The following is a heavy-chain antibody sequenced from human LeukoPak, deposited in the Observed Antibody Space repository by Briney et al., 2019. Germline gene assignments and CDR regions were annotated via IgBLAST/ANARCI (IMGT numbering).Heavy chain of an antibody. CDR3: ARRMTGIAVAGILGWFDP. Sequence: SETLSLTCTVSGGSISSYYWGWIRQPPGKGLEWIGYIYYSGSTNYNPSLKSRVTISVDTSKNQFSLKLSSVTAADTAVYYCARRMTGIAVAGILGWFDPWGQGTLVTVSS. CDR2: IYYSGST. J-gene: IGHJ5*02. D-gene: IGHD6-19*01. CDR1: GGSISSYY. V-gene: IGHV4-59*08.